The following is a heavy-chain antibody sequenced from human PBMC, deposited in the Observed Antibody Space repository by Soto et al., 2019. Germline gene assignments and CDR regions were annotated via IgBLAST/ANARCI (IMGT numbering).Heavy chain of an antibody. CDR2: ISSSGTYI. CDR3: AFAGSGSYSNVADAFDI. CDR1: GFTFSSYS. J-gene: IGHJ3*02. D-gene: IGHD3-10*01. V-gene: IGHV3-21*01. Sequence: EVQLVESGGGQVKPGGSLRLSCAASGFTFSSYSMNWVRQAPGKGLEWVSSISSSGTYIYYADSVKGRFTISRDNAKNSLYLQMNSLRAEDTAVYYCAFAGSGSYSNVADAFDIWGQGTMVTVSS.